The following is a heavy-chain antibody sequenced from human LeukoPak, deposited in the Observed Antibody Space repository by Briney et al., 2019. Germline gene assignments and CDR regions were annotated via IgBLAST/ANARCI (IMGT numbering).Heavy chain of an antibody. J-gene: IGHJ4*02. V-gene: IGHV1-18*01. CDR1: GYTFSSYG. D-gene: IGHD3-22*01. Sequence: ASVKVSCKASGYTFSSYGISWVRQAPGQGLEWMGWISTYNGNTNYAQNLRGRVTMTTDTSTSTAYMELTSLRSDDTAVYYCARDTGYYDSSGYYYWGQGTLVTVSS. CDR3: ARDTGYYDSSGYYY. CDR2: ISTYNGNT.